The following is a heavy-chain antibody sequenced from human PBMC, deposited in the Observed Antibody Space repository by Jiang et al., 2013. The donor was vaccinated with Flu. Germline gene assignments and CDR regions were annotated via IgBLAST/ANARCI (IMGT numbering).Heavy chain of an antibody. J-gene: IGHJ4*02. CDR3: AKLGGSQGGHLLPFDY. Sequence: EWMGWINTNTGKSTYAQGFTGRFVFSLDTAVNTAYLQFSLKLSSVTAADTAVYYCAKLGGSQGGHLLPFDYWGQGTLVTVSS. V-gene: IGHV7-4-1*01. D-gene: IGHD3-16*01. CDR2: INTNTGKS.